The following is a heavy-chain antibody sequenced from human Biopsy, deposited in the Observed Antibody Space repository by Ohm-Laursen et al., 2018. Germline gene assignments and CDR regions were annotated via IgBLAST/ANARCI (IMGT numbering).Heavy chain of an antibody. V-gene: IGHV2-70*11. CDR3: ARTPILIVSAGLVYRHRRHLQGMDV. Sequence: TQTLTLTCSFSGFSLSARGMCVGWIRQAPGKALEWLARVDWGDYKDYRASLQTKLSISKDTSNDQVVLTVNNVDPADTATYYCARTPILIVSAGLVYRHRRHLQGMDVWGQGIAVTVS. CDR2: VDWGDYK. D-gene: IGHD3-3*01. CDR1: GFSLSARGMC. J-gene: IGHJ6*02.